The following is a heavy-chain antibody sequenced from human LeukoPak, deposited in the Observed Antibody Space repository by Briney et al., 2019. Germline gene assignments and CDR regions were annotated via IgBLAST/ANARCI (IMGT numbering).Heavy chain of an antibody. CDR3: AREDGYNNIDY. Sequence: GGSLRLSCAASGFVFSSYSMNWVRQAPGKGLEWVSYISTSSSTIYYADSVKGRFTISRDNAKNSLYLQMNSLRAEDTAVYYCAREDGYNNIDYWGQGTLVTVSP. D-gene: IGHD5-24*01. CDR2: ISTSSSTI. CDR1: GFVFSSYS. V-gene: IGHV3-48*04. J-gene: IGHJ4*02.